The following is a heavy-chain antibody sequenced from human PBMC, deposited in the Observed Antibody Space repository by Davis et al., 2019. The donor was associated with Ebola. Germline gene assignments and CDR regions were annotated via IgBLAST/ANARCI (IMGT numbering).Heavy chain of an antibody. Sequence: GESLKISCAASGFTFSGYAMHWVRQAPGKGLEWVAVISYDGSNKYYADSVKGRFTISRDNSKNTLYLQMNSLRAEDTAVYYCASTDGRHYYYGMDVWGQGTTVTVSS. CDR3: ASTDGRHYYYGMDV. J-gene: IGHJ6*02. V-gene: IGHV3-30-3*01. CDR1: GFTFSGYA. CDR2: ISYDGSNK.